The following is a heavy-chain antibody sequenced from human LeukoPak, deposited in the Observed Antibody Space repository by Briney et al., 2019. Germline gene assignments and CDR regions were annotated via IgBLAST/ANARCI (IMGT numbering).Heavy chain of an antibody. CDR1: GYTFTGYY. J-gene: IGHJ4*02. CDR3: ARSRDGYMSYFDY. Sequence: ASVKVSCKASGYTFTGYYTHWVRQAPGQGLEWMGWINPNSGGTNYAQKFQGRVTMTRDTSISTAYMELSRLRSDDTAVYYCARSRDGYMSYFDYWGQGTLVTVSS. V-gene: IGHV1-2*02. D-gene: IGHD5-24*01. CDR2: INPNSGGT.